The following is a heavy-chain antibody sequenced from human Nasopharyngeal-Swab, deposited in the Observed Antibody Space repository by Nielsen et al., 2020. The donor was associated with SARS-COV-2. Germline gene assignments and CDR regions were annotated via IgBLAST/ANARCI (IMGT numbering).Heavy chain of an antibody. D-gene: IGHD1-1*01. J-gene: IGHJ3*02. CDR2: ISSNGGST. CDR3: AKDGNWNDGSSAFDI. Sequence: GGSLRLSCSASGFTFSSYAMHWVRQAPGKGLEYVSAISSNGGSTYYADSVKGRFTISRDNSKNTLYLQMSSLRAEDTAVYYCAKDGNWNDGSSAFDIWGQGTMVTVSS. CDR1: GFTFSSYA. V-gene: IGHV3-64D*08.